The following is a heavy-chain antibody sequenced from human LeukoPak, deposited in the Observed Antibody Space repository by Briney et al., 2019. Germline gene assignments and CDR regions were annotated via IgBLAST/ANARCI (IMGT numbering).Heavy chain of an antibody. CDR3: ARSPEMATFDY. CDR2: ISGSSGII. V-gene: IGHV3-48*01. D-gene: IGHD5-24*01. Sequence: GGSLRLSCAASGFTFNTYTMNWVRQAPGKGLEWVSYISGSSGIIDYADSVRGRFTISRDNAKNSLYLQMNSLRAEDTAVYYCARSPEMATFDYWGQGTLVTVSS. J-gene: IGHJ4*02. CDR1: GFTFNTYT.